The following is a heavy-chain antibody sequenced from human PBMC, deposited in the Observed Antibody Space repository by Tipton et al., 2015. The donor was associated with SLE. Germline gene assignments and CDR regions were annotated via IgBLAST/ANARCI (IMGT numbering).Heavy chain of an antibody. CDR1: GGSFSGYY. J-gene: IGHJ4*02. CDR3: ARVMTPLLAAAATDY. Sequence: TLSLTCAVYGGSFSGYYWSWIRQPPGKGLEWIGEINHSGSTNYIPSLKSRVTISVHTSKNQFSLKLSSVTAADTAVYYCARVMTPLLAAAATDYWGQGTLVTVSS. D-gene: IGHD6-13*01. V-gene: IGHV4-34*09. CDR2: INHSGST.